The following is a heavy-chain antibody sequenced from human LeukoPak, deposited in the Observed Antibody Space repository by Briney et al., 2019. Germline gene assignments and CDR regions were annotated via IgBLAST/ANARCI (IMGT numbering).Heavy chain of an antibody. Sequence: VVSLRLTRTISRIAVRSNSVNLVRQPPGKGMEWVSFIYSGTIHYSDSVKGRFTISRDNSKNTLYLQMNSLRAEDTAVYYCARRAGAYSHPYDYWGQGTLVTVSS. V-gene: IGHV3-53*01. CDR2: IYSGTI. D-gene: IGHD4/OR15-4a*01. J-gene: IGHJ4*02. CDR3: ARRAGAYSHPYDY. CDR1: RIAVRSNS.